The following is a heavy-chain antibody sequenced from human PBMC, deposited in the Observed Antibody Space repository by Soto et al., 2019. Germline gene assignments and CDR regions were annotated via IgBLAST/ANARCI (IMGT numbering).Heavy chain of an antibody. D-gene: IGHD3-22*01. Sequence: GASVKVSCKASGDTFSNNAIAWVRQAPGQGLEWMGGIIPIFVTTNNAQKFQGRATITADDSPSTAYMELRSRGSEATPGYYWHYYDISGYYSNDYWGQGTLVTVSS. CDR1: GDTFSNNA. V-gene: IGHV1-69*13. CDR2: IIPIFVTT. CDR3: HYYDISGYYSNDY. J-gene: IGHJ4*02.